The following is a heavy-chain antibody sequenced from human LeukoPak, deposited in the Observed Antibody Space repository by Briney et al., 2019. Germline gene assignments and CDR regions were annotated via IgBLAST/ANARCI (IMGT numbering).Heavy chain of an antibody. V-gene: IGHV1-2*02. Sequence: ASVKVSCKASGYTFTGYYMHWVRQAPGQGLEWMGWINPNSGVTNYAQKFQGRVTMTRDTSISTAYMELSRLRSDDTAVYYCARVGVEGASCYDYWGQGILVTVSS. CDR2: INPNSGVT. CDR3: ARVGVEGASCYDY. CDR1: GYTFTGYY. D-gene: IGHD2-2*01. J-gene: IGHJ4*02.